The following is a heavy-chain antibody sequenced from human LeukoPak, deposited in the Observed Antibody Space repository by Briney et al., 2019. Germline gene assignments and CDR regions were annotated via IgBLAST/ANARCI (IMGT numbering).Heavy chain of an antibody. CDR1: GGSFSGYY. Sequence: SETLSLTCAVYGGSFSGYYWSWIRQPPGKGLEWIGEINHSGSTNYNPSLKSRVTISVDTSKNQFSLKPSSVTAADTAVYYCAQVSYCGGDCYSGYYYGMDVWGQGTTVAVSS. V-gene: IGHV4-34*01. CDR2: INHSGST. J-gene: IGHJ6*01. D-gene: IGHD2-21*02. CDR3: AQVSYCGGDCYSGYYYGMDV.